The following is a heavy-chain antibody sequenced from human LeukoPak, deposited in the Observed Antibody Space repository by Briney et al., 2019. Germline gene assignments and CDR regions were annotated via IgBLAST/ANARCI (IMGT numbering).Heavy chain of an antibody. CDR3: ARDPYSGNYGSYYYYYMDV. Sequence: RGSLRLSCAASGFTFSDYYMNWVRQAPGKALEWVSSITSSGTYIFYADSVKGRFTISRDNAKNSLYLQINSLGPEDTAVYFCARDPYSGNYGSYYYYYMDVWGKGTTVTVSS. D-gene: IGHD3-22*01. V-gene: IGHV3-21*01. CDR1: GFTFSDYY. CDR2: ITSSGTYI. J-gene: IGHJ6*03.